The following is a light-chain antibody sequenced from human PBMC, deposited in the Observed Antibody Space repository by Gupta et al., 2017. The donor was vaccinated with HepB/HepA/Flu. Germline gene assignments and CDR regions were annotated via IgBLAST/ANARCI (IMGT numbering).Light chain of an antibody. V-gene: IGKV1-16*01. CDR1: TDIINY. CDR3: QQYHTYPLT. CDR2: AAS. Sequence: EIHMTQSPSSLSASVGDRVTITCLSITDIINYLAWFQQKPGKAPKCLIYAASRVQSGVPSRFSGSGSGTDFTLTISSLQPEDFANYYCQQYHTYPLTFGPGTKVDIK. J-gene: IGKJ3*01.